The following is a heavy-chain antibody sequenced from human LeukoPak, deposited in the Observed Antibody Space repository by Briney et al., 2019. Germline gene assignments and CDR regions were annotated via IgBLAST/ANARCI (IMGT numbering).Heavy chain of an antibody. CDR3: ARAKGLRPVFDY. V-gene: IGHV4-34*01. J-gene: IGHJ4*02. D-gene: IGHD1-14*01. Sequence: SETLSLTCAVYGGSFSDYYWSWIRQPPGKGLEWIGEINHSGSTNYNPSLKSRVTISVDTSKNQFSLKLSSVTAADTAVYYCARAKGLRPVFDYWGQGTLVTVSS. CDR1: GGSFSDYY. CDR2: INHSGST.